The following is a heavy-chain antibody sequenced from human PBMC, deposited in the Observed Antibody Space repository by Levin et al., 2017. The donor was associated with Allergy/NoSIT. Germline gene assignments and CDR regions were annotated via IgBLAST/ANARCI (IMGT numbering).Heavy chain of an antibody. CDR3: ARDSYCSGGSCYSLYYYYGMDV. J-gene: IGHJ6*02. CDR1: GFTFSSYS. V-gene: IGHV3-48*01. Sequence: GGSLRLSCAASGFTFSSYSMNWVRQAPGKGLEWVSYISSSSSTIYYADSVKGRFTISRDNAKNSLYLQMNSLRAEDTAVYYCARDSYCSGGSCYSLYYYYGMDVWGQGTTVTVSS. D-gene: IGHD2-15*01. CDR2: ISSSSSTI.